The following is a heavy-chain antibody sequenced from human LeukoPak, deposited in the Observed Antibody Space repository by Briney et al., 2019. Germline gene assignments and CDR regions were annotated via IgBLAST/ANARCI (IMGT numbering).Heavy chain of an antibody. CDR2: IYYSGST. V-gene: IGHV4-4*02. CDR1: GGSISSSNW. Sequence: SGTLSLTCAVSGGSISSSNWWSWVRQPPGKGLEWIGYIYYSGSTNYNPSLKSRVTISVDTSKNQFSLKLSSVTAADTAVYYCARGLTPDYYYMDVWGKGTTVTVSS. D-gene: IGHD1-14*01. J-gene: IGHJ6*03. CDR3: ARGLTPDYYYMDV.